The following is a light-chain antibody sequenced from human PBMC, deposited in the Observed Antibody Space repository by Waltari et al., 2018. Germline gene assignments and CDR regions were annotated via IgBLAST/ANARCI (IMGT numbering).Light chain of an antibody. CDR2: EVN. V-gene: IGLV2-23*02. J-gene: IGLJ3*02. Sequence: QSALTQPASVSGSPGQSITISCTGTSSDVGSYNLVSWYQQHPGKAPKFMIYEVNKRPSGVSNRFSGSKSGNTASLTISGLQAEDEADYYCCSYAGSSSYWVFGGGTKLTVL. CDR1: SSDVGSYNL. CDR3: CSYAGSSSYWV.